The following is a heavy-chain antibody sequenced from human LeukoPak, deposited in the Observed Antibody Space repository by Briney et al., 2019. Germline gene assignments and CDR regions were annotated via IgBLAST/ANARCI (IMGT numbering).Heavy chain of an antibody. CDR1: GGSISSSSYY. D-gene: IGHD3-3*01. CDR3: ARVRLPNKSVLRFLEWSQPLFFDY. J-gene: IGHJ4*02. Sequence: NPSETLSLTCTVSGGSISSSSYYWGWIRQPPGKGLEWIGYIYHSGSTYYNPSLKSRVTISVDRSKNQFSLKLSSVTAADTAVYYCARVRLPNKSVLRFLEWSQPLFFDYWGQGTLVTVSS. V-gene: IGHV4-30-2*01. CDR2: IYHSGST.